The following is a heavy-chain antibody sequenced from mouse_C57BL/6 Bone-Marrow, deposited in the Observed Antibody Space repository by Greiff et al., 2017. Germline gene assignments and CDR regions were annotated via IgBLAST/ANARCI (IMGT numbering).Heavy chain of an antibody. D-gene: IGHD2-4*01. CDR2: IDPNSGGT. Sequence: VQLQQPGAELVKPGASVKLSCKASGYTFTSYWMHWVKQRPGRGLEWIGRIDPNSGGTKYNEKFKSKATLTVDKPSSTAYMQLSSLNSEDSAVYYCARGIYYDYDDAMDYWGQGTSVTVSS. CDR1: GYTFTSYW. CDR3: ARGIYYDYDDAMDY. J-gene: IGHJ4*01. V-gene: IGHV1-72*01.